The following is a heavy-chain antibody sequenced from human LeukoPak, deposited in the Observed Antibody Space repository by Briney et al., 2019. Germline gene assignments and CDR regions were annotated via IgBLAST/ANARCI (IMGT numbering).Heavy chain of an antibody. V-gene: IGHV4-59*01. J-gene: IGHJ5*02. Sequence: SETLSLTCTVSGGSISSYYWSWIRQPPGKGLEWIGYIYYSGSINYNPSLKSRVTISVDTSKNQFSLKLSSVTAADTAVYYCARFPTVTTISVWFDPWGQGTLVTVSS. CDR1: GGSISSYY. CDR2: IYYSGSI. D-gene: IGHD4-17*01. CDR3: ARFPTVTTISVWFDP.